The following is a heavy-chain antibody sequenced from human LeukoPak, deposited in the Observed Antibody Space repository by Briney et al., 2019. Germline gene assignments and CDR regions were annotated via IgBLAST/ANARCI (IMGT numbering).Heavy chain of an antibody. CDR1: GFTFSSYW. J-gene: IGHJ6*03. D-gene: IGHD3-3*01. Sequence: PGGSLRLSCAASGFTFSSYWMSWVRQAPGKGLEWVANIKQDGSEKYYVDSVKGRFTISRDNAKNSLYLQMNSLRAEDTAVYYCAILFGVVIKSNMDVWGKGTTVTVSS. CDR2: IKQDGSEK. CDR3: AILFGVVIKSNMDV. V-gene: IGHV3-7*01.